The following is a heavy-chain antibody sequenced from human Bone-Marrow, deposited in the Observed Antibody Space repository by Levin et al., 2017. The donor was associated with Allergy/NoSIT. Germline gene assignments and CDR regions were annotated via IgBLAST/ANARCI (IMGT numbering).Heavy chain of an antibody. CDR2: MYHSGST. J-gene: IGHJ4*02. V-gene: IGHV4-39*01. CDR1: GASISSSNYY. CDR3: ARPLREYNYGLFEH. D-gene: IGHD5-18*01. Sequence: SETLSLTCTVSGASISSSNYYWGWIRQPPGKGLEWIGSMYHSGSTDFNPSLESRVTLSVDTSKNQFSLKLRSVTAADTAVHYCARPLREYNYGLFEHWGQGALVTVSS.